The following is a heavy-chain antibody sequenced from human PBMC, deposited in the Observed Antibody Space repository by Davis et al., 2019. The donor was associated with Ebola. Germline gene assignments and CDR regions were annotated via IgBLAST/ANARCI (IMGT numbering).Heavy chain of an antibody. Sequence: PGGSLRLSCAASGFTFSSYWMSWVRQAPGKGLEWVAVIWYDGSNKYYADSVKGRFTISRDNSKNTLYLQMNSLRAEDTAVYYCARDQSNYDILTYGMDVWGQGTTVTVSS. CDR3: ARDQSNYDILTYGMDV. CDR2: IWYDGSNK. J-gene: IGHJ6*02. CDR1: GFTFSSYW. D-gene: IGHD3-9*01. V-gene: IGHV3-33*08.